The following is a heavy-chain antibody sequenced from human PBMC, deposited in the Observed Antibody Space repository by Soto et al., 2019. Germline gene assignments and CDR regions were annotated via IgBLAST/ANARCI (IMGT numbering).Heavy chain of an antibody. CDR1: GASIGSGGW. D-gene: IGHD2-8*02. CDR3: ARHEGWTGPDQ. Sequence: SETLSLTCTVSGASIGSGGWWSWVRQPPGKGLAWIAEIFHDGSTNYSPSLKSRVAISVDKSQNQFSLNVYSVTAADTAVYFCARHEGWTGPDQWGQGTLVTVSS. V-gene: IGHV4-4*02. CDR2: IFHDGST. J-gene: IGHJ5*02.